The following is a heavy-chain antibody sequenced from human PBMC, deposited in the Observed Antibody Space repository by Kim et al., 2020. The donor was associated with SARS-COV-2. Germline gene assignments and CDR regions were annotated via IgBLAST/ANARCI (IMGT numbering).Heavy chain of an antibody. Sequence: ASVKVSCKASGYTFTSYAMHWVRQAPGQRLEWMGWINAGNGNTKYSQKFQGRVTITRDTSASTAYMELSSLRSEDTAVYYCAKNYDILTGYSPQDAFDIWGQGTMVTVSS. CDR2: INAGNGNT. CDR1: GYTFTSYA. D-gene: IGHD3-9*01. V-gene: IGHV1-3*01. J-gene: IGHJ3*02. CDR3: AKNYDILTGYSPQDAFDI.